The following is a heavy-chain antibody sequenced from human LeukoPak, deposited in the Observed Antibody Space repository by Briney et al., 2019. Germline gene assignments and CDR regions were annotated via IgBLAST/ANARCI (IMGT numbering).Heavy chain of an antibody. J-gene: IGHJ1*01. CDR3: AKDGHYDSSGFTLQY. CDR2: ISSRGANT. CDR1: GLTFSNYA. Sequence: GVSVRLSCAASGLTFSNYAITWVPQATGEGVEGVSTISSRGANTYYADSVRGRFTISRDNSKNTLYLQMNSLRAEDTAVYYCAKDGHYDSSGFTLQYWGQGTLVTVSS. D-gene: IGHD3-22*01. V-gene: IGHV3-23*01.